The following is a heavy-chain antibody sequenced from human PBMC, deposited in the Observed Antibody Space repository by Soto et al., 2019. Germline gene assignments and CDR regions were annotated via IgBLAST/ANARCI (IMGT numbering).Heavy chain of an antibody. Sequence: SETLSLTCTVSGGSISSYYWSWIRQPPGKGLEWIGYIYYSGSTNYNPSLKSRVTISVDTPKNQFSLKLTSVTAADTAVYYCARLGGVVAASDFDYWGQGTLVTVSS. V-gene: IGHV4-59*08. J-gene: IGHJ4*02. CDR1: GGSISSYY. CDR2: IYYSGST. D-gene: IGHD2-15*01. CDR3: ARLGGVVAASDFDY.